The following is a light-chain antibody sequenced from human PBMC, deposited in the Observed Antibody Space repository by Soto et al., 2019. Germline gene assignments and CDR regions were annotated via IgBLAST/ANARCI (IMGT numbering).Light chain of an antibody. CDR2: DAS. CDR1: QTIRTR. CDR3: QQYTTFSRA. J-gene: IGKJ1*01. Sequence: DIQMTQSPSPLSASVGDRVTITCRASQTIRTRLAWYQQKPGKAPKLLIYDASTLDSVVPSRFSGSGSETDFTLTISGLQPDDFATYYCQQYTTFSRAFGQGTTVDI. V-gene: IGKV1-5*01.